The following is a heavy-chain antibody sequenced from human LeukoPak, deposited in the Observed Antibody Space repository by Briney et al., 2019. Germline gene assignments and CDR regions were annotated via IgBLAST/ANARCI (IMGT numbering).Heavy chain of an antibody. Sequence: RGSLRLSCAASGFTFSDYYMSWIRQAPGKGLEWVSYISSSGSTIYYADSVKGRFTISRDNAKNSLYLQMNSLRAEDTAVYYCVRPPDIVATGGDYWGQGTLVTVSS. CDR2: ISSSGSTI. CDR3: VRPPDIVATGGDY. V-gene: IGHV3-11*01. CDR1: GFTFSDYY. J-gene: IGHJ4*02. D-gene: IGHD5-12*01.